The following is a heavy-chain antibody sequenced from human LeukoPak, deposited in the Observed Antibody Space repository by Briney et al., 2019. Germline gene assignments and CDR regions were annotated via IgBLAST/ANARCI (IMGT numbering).Heavy chain of an antibody. D-gene: IGHD1-26*01. V-gene: IGHV1-18*01. J-gene: IGHJ4*02. Sequence: EASVKVSCKASGYTFTSYGISWVRQAPGQGLEWMGYITTCNGDTNYAQKFQGRVTMTTDTSTSTAYMELRSLRSDDTAMYYCARGRYSGSYTLFDYWGQGILVTVSS. CDR2: ITTCNGDT. CDR3: ARGRYSGSYTLFDY. CDR1: GYTFTSYG.